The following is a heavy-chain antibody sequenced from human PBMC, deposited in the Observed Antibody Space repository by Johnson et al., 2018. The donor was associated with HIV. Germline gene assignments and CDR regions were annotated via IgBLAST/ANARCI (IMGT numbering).Heavy chain of an antibody. CDR3: ARDRGGRFRERDAFDI. CDR2: ISSSGNTI. D-gene: IGHD3-10*01. V-gene: IGHV3-11*04. Sequence: QVQLVESGGGLVKPGGSLRLSCVASGFTFSDYHMSWIRQAPGKGLEWVSYISSSGNTIYNADSVKGRFTISRDNAKNSLYLQMNSMRAEDTAVYYCARDRGGRFRERDAFDIWGQGTMVTVSS. CDR1: GFTFSDYH. J-gene: IGHJ3*02.